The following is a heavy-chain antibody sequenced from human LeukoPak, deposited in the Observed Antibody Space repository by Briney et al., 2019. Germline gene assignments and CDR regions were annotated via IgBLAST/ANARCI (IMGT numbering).Heavy chain of an antibody. Sequence: SETLSLTCTVSGGSISSSSYYWGWIRQPPGKGLEWIGRIYTSGSTNYNPSLKSRVTMSVDTSKNQFSLKLSSVTAADTAVYYCARSWGATYMDVWGKGTTVTVSS. V-gene: IGHV4-61*05. CDR3: ARSWGATYMDV. D-gene: IGHD3-16*01. J-gene: IGHJ6*03. CDR2: IYTSGST. CDR1: GGSISSSSYY.